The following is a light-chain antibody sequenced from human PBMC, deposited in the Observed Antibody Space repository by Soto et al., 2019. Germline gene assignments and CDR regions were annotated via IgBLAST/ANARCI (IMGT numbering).Light chain of an antibody. CDR1: QSITTY. CDR3: QQLDSYPIT. Sequence: DIQMTQSPSSLSASVGDRVTITCRASQSITTYLHWYQQKPGKAPNLLIYAASNLQSGAPSRFSGSGSGTDFTLTISSLQPEDFATYYCQQLDSYPITFGQGTRLEI. V-gene: IGKV1-9*01. J-gene: IGKJ5*01. CDR2: AAS.